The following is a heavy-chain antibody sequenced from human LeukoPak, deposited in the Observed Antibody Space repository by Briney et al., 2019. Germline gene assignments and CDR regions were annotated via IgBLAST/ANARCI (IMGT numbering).Heavy chain of an antibody. CDR3: ARAGGYSYGYYFDY. Sequence: AGGSLRLSCVASGFTFEDYGMNWVRQAPGKGPEWVSGINWHGDSTGYGGRTGYADSVKGRFTISRDNAKKSLDLQMNSLRAEETALYYCARAGGYSYGYYFDYWGQGTLVTVSS. J-gene: IGHJ4*02. V-gene: IGHV3-20*04. CDR1: GFTFEDYG. D-gene: IGHD5-18*01. CDR2: INWHGDSTGYGGRT.